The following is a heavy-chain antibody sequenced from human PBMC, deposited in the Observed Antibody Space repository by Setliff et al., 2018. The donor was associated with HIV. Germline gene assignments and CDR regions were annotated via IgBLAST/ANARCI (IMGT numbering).Heavy chain of an antibody. Sequence: TLSLTCTVSGYSISSRYYWGWIRQPPGKGLEWIGSVYHTGSTYYNPSLKSRVTISVDTSKNQFSLRLSSVTAADTAVYYCARGGGPDTNFDSWGRGTLVTVSS. CDR3: ARGGGPDTNFDS. CDR2: VYHTGST. J-gene: IGHJ4*02. V-gene: IGHV4-38-2*02. CDR1: GYSISSRYY.